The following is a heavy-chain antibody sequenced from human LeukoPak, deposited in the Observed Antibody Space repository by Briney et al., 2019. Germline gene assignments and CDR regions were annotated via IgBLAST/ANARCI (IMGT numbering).Heavy chain of an antibody. J-gene: IGHJ3*02. D-gene: IGHD7-27*01. Sequence: GGTLRLSCAASGSTFTHYGMNWVRQAPGKGLEWVSGIRANGETTYYADSVRGRFTISRDNSRSMVWLQMNSLTAEDTAMYYCGRDLNWGAFDIRGLGTLVTVSS. CDR1: GSTFTHYG. CDR2: IRANGETT. V-gene: IGHV3-23*01. CDR3: GRDLNWGAFDI.